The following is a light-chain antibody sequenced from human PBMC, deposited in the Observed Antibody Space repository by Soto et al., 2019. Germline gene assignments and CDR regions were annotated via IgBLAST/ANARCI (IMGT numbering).Light chain of an antibody. CDR1: QSVSSN. CDR2: GAS. CDR3: QQYNNWPLT. Sequence: EIVMTQSPATLSLSPGERSTLAVRASQSVSSNLACYQQKPGQAPRLLIYGASTRATGIPARFSGSGSGTEFTLTISSLQSEDFAVYYCQQYNNWPLTFGGGTKVDIK. J-gene: IGKJ4*01. V-gene: IGKV3-15*01.